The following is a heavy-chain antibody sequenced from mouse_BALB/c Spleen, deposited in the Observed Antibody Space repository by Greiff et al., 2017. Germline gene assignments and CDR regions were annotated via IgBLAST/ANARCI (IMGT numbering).Heavy chain of an antibody. CDR3: ALYYRYDLDY. V-gene: IGHV1-7*01. J-gene: IGHJ2*01. D-gene: IGHD2-14*01. CDR2: INPSTGYT. Sequence: VQLQQSGAELAKPGASVKMSCKASGYTFTSYWMHWVKQRPGQGLEWIGYINPSTGYTEYNQKFKDKATLTADKSSSTAYMQLSSLTSEDSAVYYCALYYRYDLDYWGQGTTLTVSS. CDR1: GYTFTSYW.